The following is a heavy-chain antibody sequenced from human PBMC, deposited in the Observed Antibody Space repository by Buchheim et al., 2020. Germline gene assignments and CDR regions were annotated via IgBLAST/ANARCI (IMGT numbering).Heavy chain of an antibody. CDR2: ISYDGSNK. V-gene: IGHV3-30*18. Sequence: QVQLVESGGGVVQPGRSLRLSCAASGFTFSSYGMHWVRQAPGKGLEWVAVISYDGSNKYYADSVKGRFTISRDNSKTTLYLQMNSLRAEDTAVYYCAKDKVAAAKYYFDYWGQGTL. CDR3: AKDKVAAAKYYFDY. CDR1: GFTFSSYG. J-gene: IGHJ4*02. D-gene: IGHD6-13*01.